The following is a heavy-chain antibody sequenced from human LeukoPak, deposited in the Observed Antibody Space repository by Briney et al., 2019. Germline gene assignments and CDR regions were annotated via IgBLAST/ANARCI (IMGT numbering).Heavy chain of an antibody. CDR3: ARRHYYDSSGYLSAFDI. V-gene: IGHV1-69*05. Sequence: SVKVSCKASVGTFSSYAISWVRQAPGQGLEWMGGIIPIFGTANYAQKFQGRVTITTDESTSTAYMELSSLRSEDTAVYYCARRHYYDSSGYLSAFDIWGQGTMVTVSS. D-gene: IGHD3-22*01. CDR1: VGTFSSYA. CDR2: IIPIFGTA. J-gene: IGHJ3*02.